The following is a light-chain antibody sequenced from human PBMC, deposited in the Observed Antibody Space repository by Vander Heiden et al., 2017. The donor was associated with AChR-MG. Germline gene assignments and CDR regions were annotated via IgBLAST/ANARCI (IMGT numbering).Light chain of an antibody. CDR3: QQNKNWPPLT. J-gene: IGKJ5*01. CDR2: GAS. V-gene: IGKV3-15*01. CDR1: QSVSSN. Sequence: EIVMTQPPATLSVSPGERATLSCRASQSVSSNLAWYKQKPGQAPRLLIYGASTRATGITARFSGSGCGTEFTLTISSRQSEDFAVYYCQQNKNWPPLTFGQGTRLEIK.